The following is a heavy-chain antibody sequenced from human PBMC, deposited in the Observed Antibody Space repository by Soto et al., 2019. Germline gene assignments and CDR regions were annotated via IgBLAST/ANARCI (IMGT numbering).Heavy chain of an antibody. V-gene: IGHV3-30-3*01. CDR3: ARDRWVGYDFWSGLNYYYYGMDV. D-gene: IGHD3-3*01. Sequence: GGSLLSCAASGFTFSSYAMHWVRQAPGKGLEWVAVISYDGSNKNYADSVKGRFTSSRDNSKNTLYLQMNSLRAEDTAVYYCARDRWVGYDFWSGLNYYYYGMDVWGQGTTVTVSS. CDR1: GFTFSSYA. CDR2: ISYDGSNK. J-gene: IGHJ6*02.